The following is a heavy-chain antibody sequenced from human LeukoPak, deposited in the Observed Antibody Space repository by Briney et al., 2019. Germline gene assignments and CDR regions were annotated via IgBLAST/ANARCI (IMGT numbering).Heavy chain of an antibody. CDR1: GFTFSSYG. Sequence: PGGSLRLSCAASGFTFSSYGMHWVRQAPGKGLEWVAVISYDGSNKYYADSVKGRFTISRDNSKNTLYLQMNSLRAEDTAVYYCARDRAYGSGHPADYWGQGTLVTVSS. CDR3: ARDRAYGSGHPADY. D-gene: IGHD3-10*01. CDR2: ISYDGSNK. V-gene: IGHV3-30*03. J-gene: IGHJ4*02.